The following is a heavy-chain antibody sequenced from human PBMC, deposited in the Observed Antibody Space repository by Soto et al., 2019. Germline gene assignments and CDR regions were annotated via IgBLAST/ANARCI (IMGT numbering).Heavy chain of an antibody. CDR1: GFTFSSYA. V-gene: IGHV3-23*01. Sequence: PGGSLRLSCAASGFTFSSYAMSWVRQAPEKGLEWVSAISGSGGSTYYADSVKGRCTISRDNSKNTLYLQMNSLRAEDTAVYYCAKDVAATTGYCSGGSCYLFDYWGQGTLVTVSS. CDR3: AKDVAATTGYCSGGSCYLFDY. D-gene: IGHD2-15*01. J-gene: IGHJ4*02. CDR2: ISGSGGST.